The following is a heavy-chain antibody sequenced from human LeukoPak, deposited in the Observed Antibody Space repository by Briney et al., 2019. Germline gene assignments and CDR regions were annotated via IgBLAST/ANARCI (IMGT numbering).Heavy chain of an antibody. Sequence: GGSLRLSCAASGFTFSTSWMTWVRQAPGKGLEWVANIKEDGSKKNYVDSVKGRFTISRDNAKNSLYLQINSLRAEDTAVYYCARDSAYNAFDIWGQGTMVTVYS. CDR3: ARDSAYNAFDI. CDR1: GFTFSTSW. V-gene: IGHV3-7*01. J-gene: IGHJ3*02. D-gene: IGHD5-12*01. CDR2: IKEDGSKK.